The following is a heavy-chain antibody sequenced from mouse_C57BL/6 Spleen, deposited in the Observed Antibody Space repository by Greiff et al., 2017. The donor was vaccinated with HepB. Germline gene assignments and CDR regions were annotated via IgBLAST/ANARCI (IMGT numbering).Heavy chain of an antibody. Sequence: QVQLQQSGPELVKPGASVKISCKASGYAFSSSWMNWVKQRPGKGLEWIGRIYPGDGDTNYNGKFKGKATLTADKSSSTAYMQLSSLTSEDSAVYFCARGPSYYSSSFHFDYWGQGTTLTVSS. CDR1: GYAFSSSW. V-gene: IGHV1-82*01. D-gene: IGHD1-1*01. J-gene: IGHJ2*01. CDR2: IYPGDGDT. CDR3: ARGPSYYSSSFHFDY.